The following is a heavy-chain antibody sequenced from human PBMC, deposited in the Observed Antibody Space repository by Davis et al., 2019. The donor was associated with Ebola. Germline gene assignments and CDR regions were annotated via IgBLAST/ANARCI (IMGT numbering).Heavy chain of an antibody. V-gene: IGHV3-23*01. D-gene: IGHD1-1*01. J-gene: IGHJ4*02. CDR1: GFSFSDYA. Sequence: GESLKISCAASGFSFSDYAFNWVRQAPGKGLAWVSAISGTGDSTYYIDSVRGRFTISRDNSKNTLYLQMNSLGAADTATYYCARGRRGNYPVYSFLYWGQGTLVTVSS. CDR2: ISGTGDST. CDR3: ARGRRGNYPVYSFLY.